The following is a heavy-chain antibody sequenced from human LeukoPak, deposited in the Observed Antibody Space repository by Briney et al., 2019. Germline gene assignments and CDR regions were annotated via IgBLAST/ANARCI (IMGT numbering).Heavy chain of an antibody. V-gene: IGHV4-59*08. CDR1: GGSISSYY. CDR3: ARGYDFWSGYPSFDY. Sequence: SETLSLTCTVSGGSISSYYWSWIRQHPGKGLEWIGYIYYSGSTNYNPSLKSRVTISVDTSKNQFSLKLSSVTAADTAVYYCARGYDFWSGYPSFDYWGQGTLVTVSS. CDR2: IYYSGST. J-gene: IGHJ4*02. D-gene: IGHD3-3*01.